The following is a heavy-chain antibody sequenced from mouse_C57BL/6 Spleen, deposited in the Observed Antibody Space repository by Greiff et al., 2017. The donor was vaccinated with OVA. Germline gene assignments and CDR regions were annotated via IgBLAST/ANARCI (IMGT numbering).Heavy chain of an antibody. J-gene: IGHJ1*03. CDR3: ARHGDGTTGWYFDV. Sequence: VQLQESGPGLVAPSQSLSITCTVSGFSFTSYGVHWVRQPPGKGLEWLVVIWSDGSTTYNSALKSRLSISKDNSKSQVFLKMNSLQTDDTAMYYCARHGDGTTGWYFDVWGTGTTVTVSS. D-gene: IGHD1-1*01. CDR2: IWSDGST. CDR1: GFSFTSYG. V-gene: IGHV2-6-1*01.